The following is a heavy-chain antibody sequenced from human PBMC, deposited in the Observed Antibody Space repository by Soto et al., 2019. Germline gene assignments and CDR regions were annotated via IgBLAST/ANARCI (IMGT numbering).Heavy chain of an antibody. D-gene: IGHD3-3*01. V-gene: IGHV4-34*01. J-gene: IGHJ5*02. CDR3: ARGPWRGYDFWSGYLSWFDP. CDR2: INHSGST. CDR1: GGSFSGYY. Sequence: SETLSLTCAVYGGSFSGYYWSWIRQPPGKGLEWIGEINHSGSTNYNPSLKSRVTISVDTSKNQFSLKLSSVTAADTAVYYCARGPWRGYDFWSGYLSWFDPWGQGTLVTVSS.